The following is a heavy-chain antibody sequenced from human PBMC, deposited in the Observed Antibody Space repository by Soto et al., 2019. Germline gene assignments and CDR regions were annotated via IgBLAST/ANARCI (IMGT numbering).Heavy chain of an antibody. J-gene: IGHJ6*02. CDR3: AGEYSTSPPV. CDR2: IYYSGTI. D-gene: IGHD6-6*01. Sequence: SETLSLTCTVSGGSIRSGRYYWVWIRQPPGKGLEWIGTIYYSGTIYYNPSLKSRVTISVDTSQNQFSLNMRSVTPADTAVYYCAGEYSTSPPVWGQGTTVTV. CDR1: GGSIRSGRYY. V-gene: IGHV4-39*01.